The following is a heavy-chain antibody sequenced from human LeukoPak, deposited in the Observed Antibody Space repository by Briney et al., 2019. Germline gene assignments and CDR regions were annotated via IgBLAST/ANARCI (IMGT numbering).Heavy chain of an antibody. CDR1: GFTVSSNY. Sequence: GGSLRLSCAASGFTVSSNYMSWVRQAPGKGLEWVSVIYSGGSTYYADSVKGRFTISRDNSKNTLYLQMNSLRAEDTAVYYCAKDLSYGSGSHQPSSFDYWGQGTLVTVSS. CDR3: AKDLSYGSGSHQPSSFDY. J-gene: IGHJ4*02. V-gene: IGHV3-53*01. D-gene: IGHD3-10*01. CDR2: IYSGGST.